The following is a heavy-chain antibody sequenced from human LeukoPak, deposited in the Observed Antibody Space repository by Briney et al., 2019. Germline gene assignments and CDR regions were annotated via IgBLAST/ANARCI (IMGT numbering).Heavy chain of an antibody. CDR1: GGTFSSYA. J-gene: IGHJ4*02. D-gene: IGHD3-10*01. Sequence: ASVKVSCKASGGTFSSYAISWVRQAPGQGLEWMGGIIPIFGTANYAQKFQGRVTITTDESTSTAYMELSSLRSEDAAVYYCARDLSHGEFVYWGQGTLVTVSS. V-gene: IGHV1-69*05. CDR2: IIPIFGTA. CDR3: ARDLSHGEFVY.